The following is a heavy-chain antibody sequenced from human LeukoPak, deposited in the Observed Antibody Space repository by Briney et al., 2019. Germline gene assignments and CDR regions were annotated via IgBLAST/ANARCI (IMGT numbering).Heavy chain of an antibody. J-gene: IGHJ4*02. CDR1: GFIFGDYW. CDR3: VRDQTVFTILDY. CDR2: IKQDGSEK. Sequence: GGSLRLSCAVSGFIFGDYWMTWVRQAPGKGLEWVANIKQDGSEKFYVDSVKGRFTISRDNAKNTVYLQMNSLRDEDTAVYYCVRDQTVFTILDYWGQGTLVTVSP. D-gene: IGHD4-17*01. V-gene: IGHV3-7*01.